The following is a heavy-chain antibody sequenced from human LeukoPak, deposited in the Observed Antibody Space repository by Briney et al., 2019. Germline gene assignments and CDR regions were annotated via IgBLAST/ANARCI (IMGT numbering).Heavy chain of an antibody. CDR2: IYYSGST. Sequence: SETLSLTCTVSGGSISSYYWSWIRQPPGKGLEWIGYIYYSGSTNYNPSLKSQVTISVDTSKNQFSLKLSSVTAADTAVYYCASHRARAFDIWGQGTMVTVSS. V-gene: IGHV4-59*01. J-gene: IGHJ3*02. CDR1: GGSISSYY. CDR3: ASHRARAFDI.